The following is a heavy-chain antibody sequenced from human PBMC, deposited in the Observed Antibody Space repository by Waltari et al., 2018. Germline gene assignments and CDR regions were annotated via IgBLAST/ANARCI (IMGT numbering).Heavy chain of an antibody. CDR2: IKQDGSEE. CDR3: VRSQLVLDY. D-gene: IGHD6-13*01. Sequence: EVQLVESGGGLVQPGGSLRLYCAASGFTFSGYWMSWVRQAPGKGLEWVANIKQDGSEEYYVDSVRGRFTISRDNAKNSLYLKMSSLRPEDTAVYFCVRSQLVLDYWGQGTLVTVSS. J-gene: IGHJ4*02. CDR1: GFTFSGYW. V-gene: IGHV3-7*01.